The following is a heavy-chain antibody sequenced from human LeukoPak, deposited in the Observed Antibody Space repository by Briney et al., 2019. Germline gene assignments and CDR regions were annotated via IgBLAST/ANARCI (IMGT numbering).Heavy chain of an antibody. D-gene: IGHD6-13*01. Sequence: GASVKVSCKASGYTFTSYYMHWVRQAPGQGLEWMGIINPSGGSTSYAQKFQGRVTMTRDMSTSTVYMELSSLRSEDTAVYCCARDGEIAAAGDYYYYYMDVWGKGTTVTVSS. CDR3: ARDGEIAAAGDYYYYYMDV. CDR1: GYTFTSYY. J-gene: IGHJ6*03. CDR2: INPSGGST. V-gene: IGHV1-46*01.